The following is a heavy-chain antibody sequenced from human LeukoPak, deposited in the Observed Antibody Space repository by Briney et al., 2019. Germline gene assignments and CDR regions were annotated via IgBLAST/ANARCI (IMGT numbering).Heavy chain of an antibody. CDR3: ARRLLWFGELLFRTGGWFDP. V-gene: IGHV4-34*01. D-gene: IGHD3-10*01. CDR1: GGSFSGYY. J-gene: IGHJ5*02. Sequence: PSETLSLTCAVYGGSFSGYYWSWIRQPPGKGLEWIGEINHSGSTNYNPSLKSRVTISVDTSKNQFSLKLSSVTAADTAVYYCARRLLWFGELLFRTGGWFDPWGQGTLVTVSS. CDR2: INHSGST.